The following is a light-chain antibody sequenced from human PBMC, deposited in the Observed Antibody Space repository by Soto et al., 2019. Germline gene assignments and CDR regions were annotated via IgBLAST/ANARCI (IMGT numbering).Light chain of an antibody. CDR1: QDISNY. CDR3: QQYDNLPSFT. CDR2: DAS. V-gene: IGKV1-33*01. J-gene: IGKJ3*01. Sequence: DIPMTQSPSSLSASVGDRVTITCQASQDISNYLNWYQQKPGKAPTLLIYDASNLETGVPSRFSGSGSGTDFTFTISSLQPEDIATYYCQQYDNLPSFTFGPGTKVDIK.